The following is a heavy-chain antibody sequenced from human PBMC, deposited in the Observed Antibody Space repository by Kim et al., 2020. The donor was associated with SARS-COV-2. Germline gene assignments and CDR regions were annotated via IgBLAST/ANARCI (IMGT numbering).Heavy chain of an antibody. D-gene: IGHD3-10*01. CDR1: GYTFTNYD. Sequence: ASVKVSCKPSGYTFTNYDVNWVRQAPGQGPEWMGWMDPNSGDTGLVQKFQGRVILTKIISKDTAYMELRNLRFEDTAVYYWAREFGFGERLPKTWFDPWGQGPLVKVSS. CDR2: MDPNSGDT. V-gene: IGHV1-8*01. J-gene: IGHJ5*02. CDR3: AREFGFGERLPKTWFDP.